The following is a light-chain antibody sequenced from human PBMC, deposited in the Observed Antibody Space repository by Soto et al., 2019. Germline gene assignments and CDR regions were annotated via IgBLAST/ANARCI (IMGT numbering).Light chain of an antibody. CDR3: QPYNNWPLT. Sequence: EIVMTQSPATLSVSPGGRATLSCRASPSVTNFLAWYQQKPGQAPRLLIYGASTRATGIPARFSGSGSGTEFTLTINSLQSEDFAVYYCQPYNNWPLTFGGGTKVDIK. J-gene: IGKJ4*01. V-gene: IGKV3-15*01. CDR2: GAS. CDR1: PSVTNF.